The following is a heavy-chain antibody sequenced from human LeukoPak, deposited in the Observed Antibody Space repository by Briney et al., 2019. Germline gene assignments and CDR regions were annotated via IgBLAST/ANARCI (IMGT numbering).Heavy chain of an antibody. CDR2: ISGSDGTT. J-gene: IGHJ5*02. CDR3: ARGDCSSTSCSSTPKNWFDP. Sequence: GGSLRLSCAASGFTFSNYAMSWVRQAPGKGLEWVSAISGSDGTTYYADSVKGRFTISRDNSMNTLYLQMNSLRAEDTAVFYCARGDCSSTSCSSTPKNWFDPWGQGTLVSVSS. CDR1: GFTFSNYA. V-gene: IGHV3-23*01. D-gene: IGHD2-2*01.